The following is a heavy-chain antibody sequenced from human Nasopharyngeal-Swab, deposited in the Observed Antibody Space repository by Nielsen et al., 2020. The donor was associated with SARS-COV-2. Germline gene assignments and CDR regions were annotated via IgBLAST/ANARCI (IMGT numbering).Heavy chain of an antibody. D-gene: IGHD5-18*01. CDR3: ARAVYGGYIYGSYVDY. J-gene: IGHJ4*02. CDR2: VDHSGST. Sequence: WIRQPPGKGLEWIGSVDHSGSTDYNPSLKSRVTISLDTSKKQFSLKLNSVSAADTAVYYCARAVYGGYIYGSYVDYWGQGTLVTVSS. V-gene: IGHV4-39*07.